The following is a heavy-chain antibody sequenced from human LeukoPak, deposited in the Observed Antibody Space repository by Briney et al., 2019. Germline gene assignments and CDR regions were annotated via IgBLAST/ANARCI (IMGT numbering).Heavy chain of an antibody. CDR1: GYSFTTYH. CDR2: MNPYTGDR. J-gene: IGHJ4*02. Sequence: ASVKVSFKTSGYSFTTYHINWVRQASGQGLEWLGWMNPYTGDRGYAQRFQGRLSITSDTSISTAYMALGSLKSDDTAVYFCARTTSFTASGYDCWGQGTLVTVSS. V-gene: IGHV1-8*03. CDR3: ARTTSFTASGYDC. D-gene: IGHD6-25*01.